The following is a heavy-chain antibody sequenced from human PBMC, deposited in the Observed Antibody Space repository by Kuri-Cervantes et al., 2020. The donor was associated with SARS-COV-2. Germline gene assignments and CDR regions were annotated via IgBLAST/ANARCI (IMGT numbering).Heavy chain of an antibody. CDR1: GYTFTSYA. CDR2: INTNTGNP. Sequence: ASVKVSCKASGYTFTSYAMNWVRQAPGQGLEWMGWINTNTGNPTYAQGFTGRFVFSLDTSVSTAYLQISSLKAEDTAVYYCARGKRVAGTTAWFDPWGQGTLVTVSS. CDR3: ARGKRVAGTTAWFDP. V-gene: IGHV7-4-1*02. D-gene: IGHD6-19*01. J-gene: IGHJ5*02.